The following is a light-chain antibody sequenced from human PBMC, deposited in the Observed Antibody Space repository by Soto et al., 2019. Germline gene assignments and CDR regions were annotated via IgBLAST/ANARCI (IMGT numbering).Light chain of an antibody. J-gene: IGKJ1*01. V-gene: IGKV3-11*01. CDR2: DAS. CDR1: QSVSSY. Sequence: EIVLTQSPATLSLSPGERATLSCRASQSVSSYLAWYQQKPGQAPRLLIYDASNSATGIPARFSGSGSGTDFTLTISRLEPEDFAVYCCQQFDGSLWTFGPGTKV. CDR3: QQFDGSLWT.